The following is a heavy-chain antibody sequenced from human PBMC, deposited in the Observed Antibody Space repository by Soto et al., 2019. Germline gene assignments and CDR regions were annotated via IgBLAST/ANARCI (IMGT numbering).Heavy chain of an antibody. Sequence: ASVKVSCKASGYTFTSYGISWVRQAPGQGLEWMGWISAYNGNTNYAQKLQGRVTMTTDTSTSTAYMELRSLRSDDTAVYYCANFGYCSGGSCYYYGMDVWGQGTTVTVSS. CDR1: GYTFTSYG. CDR2: ISAYNGNT. CDR3: ANFGYCSGGSCYYYGMDV. J-gene: IGHJ6*02. V-gene: IGHV1-18*01. D-gene: IGHD2-15*01.